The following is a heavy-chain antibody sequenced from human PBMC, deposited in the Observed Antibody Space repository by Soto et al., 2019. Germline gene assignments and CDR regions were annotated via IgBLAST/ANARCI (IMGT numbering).Heavy chain of an antibody. J-gene: IGHJ4*02. CDR1: GFSFGSYS. D-gene: IGHD3-10*01. CDR3: TSLMVRGVMWLDY. V-gene: IGHV3-7*05. CDR2: INQDGSEK. Sequence: GGSLRLSCAASGFSFGSYSMSWVRQAPGKGLEWVANINQDGSEKYYVDSVKGRFIISRDNAENSLYLQMSSLIAEDTAVYYCTSLMVRGVMWLDYWGQGALVTVSS.